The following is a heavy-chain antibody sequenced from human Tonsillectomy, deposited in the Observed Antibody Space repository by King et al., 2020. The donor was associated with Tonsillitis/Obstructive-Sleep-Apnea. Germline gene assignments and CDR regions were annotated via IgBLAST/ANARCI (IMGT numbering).Heavy chain of an antibody. D-gene: IGHD3-22*01. V-gene: IGHV3-49*04. CDR2: IRSKPHGGTI. Sequence: GQLVQSGGGLVQPGRSLKLACAASGFSFGDYAMSWVRQAPGKGLEWVSFIRSKPHGGTIEYAASVKGRFTISRDDSKSIAYLQMNSLKTEDTAVYYCNIETMIAPHGMDVWGQGTTVTVSS. J-gene: IGHJ6*02. CDR3: NIETMIAPHGMDV. CDR1: GFSFGDYA.